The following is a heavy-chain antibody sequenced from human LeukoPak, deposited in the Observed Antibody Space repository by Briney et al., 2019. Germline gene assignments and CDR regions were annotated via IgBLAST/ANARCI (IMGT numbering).Heavy chain of an antibody. CDR2: ISSSSSYI. Sequence: PGGSLRLFCAASGFTFSSYSMIGVRQAPGKGLEWVSYISSSSSYIYYADSVKGRFTISRDNAKNSLYLQMNSLRAEDTAVYYCARDGAVADFDYWGQGTLVTVSS. CDR3: ARDGAVADFDY. CDR1: GFTFSSYS. J-gene: IGHJ4*02. D-gene: IGHD3-16*01. V-gene: IGHV3-21*01.